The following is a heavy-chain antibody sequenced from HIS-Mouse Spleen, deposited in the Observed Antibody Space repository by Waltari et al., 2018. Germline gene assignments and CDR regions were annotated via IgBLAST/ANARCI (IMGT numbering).Heavy chain of an antibody. D-gene: IGHD6-13*01. V-gene: IGHV4-39*07. J-gene: IGHJ2*01. CDR3: AREIPYSSSWYDWYFDL. CDR1: GGSISSSSYY. CDR2: IYYSGIT. Sequence: QLQLQESGPGLVKPSETLSLTCTVSGGSISSSSYYWGWIRQPPGKGLEWIGSIYYSGITYSNPSLMSRVTISVATSKNQFSLKLSSVTAADTAVYYCAREIPYSSSWYDWYFDLWGRGTLVTVSS.